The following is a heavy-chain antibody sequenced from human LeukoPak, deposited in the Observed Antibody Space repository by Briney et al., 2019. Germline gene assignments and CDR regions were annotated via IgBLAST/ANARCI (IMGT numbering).Heavy chain of an antibody. CDR2: ISYDGSNK. CDR3: ARGPGGYYYYMDV. CDR1: GFTFSSYG. Sequence: GGSLRLSCAASGFTFSSYGMHWVRQAPGKGLEWVAVISYDGSNKYYADSVKGRFTISRDNSKNTLYLQMNSLRAEDTAVYYCARGPGGYYYYMDVWGKGTTVTVSS. J-gene: IGHJ6*03. D-gene: IGHD3-16*01. V-gene: IGHV3-30*03.